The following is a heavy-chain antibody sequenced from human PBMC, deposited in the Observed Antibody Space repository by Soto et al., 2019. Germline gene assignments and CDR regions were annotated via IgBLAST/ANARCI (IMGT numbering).Heavy chain of an antibody. CDR3: AADFYYDILTGYTQYYYYGMDV. D-gene: IGHD3-9*01. J-gene: IGHJ6*02. CDR2: IVVGSGNT. Sequence: SVKVSCKASGFTFTSSAVQWVRQARGQRLEWIGWIVVGSGNTNYAQKFQERVTITRDMSTSTAYMELSSLRSEDTAVYYCAADFYYDILTGYTQYYYYGMDVWGQGTTVTVSS. CDR1: GFTFTSSA. V-gene: IGHV1-58*01.